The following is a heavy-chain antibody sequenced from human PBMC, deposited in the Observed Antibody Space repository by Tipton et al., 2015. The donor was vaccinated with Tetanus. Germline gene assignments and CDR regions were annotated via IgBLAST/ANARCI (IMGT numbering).Heavy chain of an antibody. CDR1: GGSINSGTYS. D-gene: IGHD5-24*01. Sequence: LRLSCTVSGGSINSGTYSWGWIRQPPGKGLEWIGSVYNSGGTYYNPSLKSRVTISVDTSKNQFSLNLRSVTAADTAVYYCARDRGFTTYNYFDPWGQGTLVTVSS. CDR2: VYNSGGT. V-gene: IGHV4-39*07. CDR3: ARDRGFTTYNYFDP. J-gene: IGHJ5*02.